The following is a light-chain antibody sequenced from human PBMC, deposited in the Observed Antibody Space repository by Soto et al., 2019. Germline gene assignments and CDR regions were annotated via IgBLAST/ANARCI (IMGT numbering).Light chain of an antibody. CDR2: EGS. J-gene: IGLJ1*01. V-gene: IGLV2-23*01. CDR1: SSDVGSYNV. Sequence: QSALTQPASVSGSPGQSITISCTGTSSDVGSYNVVSWYQQHPGKAPKLMIYEGSKRPSGVSNRFSGSKSGNTASLTISVLQAEDEADYYCCSYADSSTYVFVTGTKVTVL. CDR3: CSYADSSTYV.